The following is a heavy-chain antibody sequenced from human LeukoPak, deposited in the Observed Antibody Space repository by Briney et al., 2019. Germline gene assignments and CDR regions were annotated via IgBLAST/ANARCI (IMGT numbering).Heavy chain of an antibody. CDR3: ARERDSSGYYPDPLDY. Sequence: SETLSLTCAVSGGSISSSNWWSWVRQPPGKGLEWIGEVFHSGSTNYNPSLKSRVTMSVDTSKNQFSLKLSSVTAADTAVYYCARERDSSGYYPDPLDYWGQGTLVTVSS. V-gene: IGHV4-4*02. D-gene: IGHD3-22*01. CDR1: GGSISSSNW. CDR2: VFHSGST. J-gene: IGHJ4*02.